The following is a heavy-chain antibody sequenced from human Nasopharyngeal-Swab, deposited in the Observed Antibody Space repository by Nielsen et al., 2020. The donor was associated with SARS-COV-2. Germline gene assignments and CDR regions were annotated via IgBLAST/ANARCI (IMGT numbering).Heavy chain of an antibody. CDR1: GDSVSSNSAA. CDR2: TYYRSKWCN. CDR3: AREFRRVTIFGVVFRGFDY. J-gene: IGHJ4*02. D-gene: IGHD3-3*01. Sequence: SQTLSLTCAISGDSVSSNSAAWNWIRQSPSRGLEWLGRTYYRSKWCNDYAVSVKSRITINPDTSKNQFSLQLNSVTPEDTAVYYCAREFRRVTIFGVVFRGFDYWGQGTLVTVSS. V-gene: IGHV6-1*01.